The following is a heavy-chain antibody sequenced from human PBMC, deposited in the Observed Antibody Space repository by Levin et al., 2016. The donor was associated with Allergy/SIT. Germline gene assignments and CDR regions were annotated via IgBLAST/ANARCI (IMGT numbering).Heavy chain of an antibody. CDR1: GGTFGSHT. Sequence: SVKVSCKASGGTFGSHTINWVRQAPGQGLEWMGSIVPIVGTKNLAQKFQGRLTLTADGSTNTASMELSSLRSEDTAVYFCARNLLGIVGAASALDIWGQGTMITVSS. V-gene: IGHV1-69*13. J-gene: IGHJ3*02. D-gene: IGHD1-26*01. CDR2: IVPIVGTK. CDR3: ARNLLGIVGAASALDI.